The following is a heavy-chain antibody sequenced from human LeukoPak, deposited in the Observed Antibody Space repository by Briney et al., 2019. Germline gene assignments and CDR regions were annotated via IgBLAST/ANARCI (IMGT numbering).Heavy chain of an antibody. D-gene: IGHD3-10*01. CDR1: GYTFTSYY. CDR3: ARHERHYYGSGSLNWFDP. CDR2: INPSGGST. J-gene: IGHJ5*02. Sequence: ASVKVSCKASGYTFTSYYMHWVRQAPGQGLEWMGIINPSGGSTSYAQRFQGRVTMTRDTSKNQFSLKLSSVTAADTAVYYCARHERHYYGSGSLNWFDPWGQGTLVTVSS. V-gene: IGHV1-46*01.